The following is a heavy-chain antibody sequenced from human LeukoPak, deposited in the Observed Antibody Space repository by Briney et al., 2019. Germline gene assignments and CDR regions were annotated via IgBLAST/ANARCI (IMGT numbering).Heavy chain of an antibody. D-gene: IGHD1-14*01. CDR2: IYYSGST. Sequence: PSGTLSLTCTVSGGSISSGGYYWSWIRQHPGKGLEWIGYIYYSGSTYYNPSLKSRVTISVDTSKNQFSLKLSSVTAADTAVYYCARARPNPSPNAPVLPDFDPWGQGTLVTVSS. CDR1: GGSISSGGYY. CDR3: ARARPNPSPNAPVLPDFDP. V-gene: IGHV4-31*03. J-gene: IGHJ5*02.